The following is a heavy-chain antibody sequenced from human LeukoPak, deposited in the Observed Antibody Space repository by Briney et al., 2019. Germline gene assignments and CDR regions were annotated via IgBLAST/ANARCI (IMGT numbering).Heavy chain of an antibody. J-gene: IGHJ3*02. D-gene: IGHD2-15*01. Sequence: SETLSLTCAVYGGSFSGYYWSWIRQPPGKGLEWIGEINHSGSTNYNPSLKSRVTISVDTSKIQFSLKLSSVTAADTAVYYCARVMENCSGGSCYSDAFDIWGQGTMVTVSS. CDR3: ARVMENCSGGSCYSDAFDI. CDR2: INHSGST. V-gene: IGHV4-34*01. CDR1: GGSFSGYY.